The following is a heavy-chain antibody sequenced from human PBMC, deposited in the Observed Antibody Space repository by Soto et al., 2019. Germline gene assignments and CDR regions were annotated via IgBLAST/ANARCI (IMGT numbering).Heavy chain of an antibody. CDR1: GGTFSSYA. V-gene: IGHV1-69*13. Sequence: ASVKVSCKASGGTFSSYAISWVRQAPGQGLEWMGGIIPIFGTANYAQKFQGRVTITADESTSTAYMELSSLRSEDTAVYYCARARTYYYGSGSHTPYGMDVWGQGTTVTVSS. J-gene: IGHJ6*02. CDR2: IIPIFGTA. CDR3: ARARTYYYGSGSHTPYGMDV. D-gene: IGHD3-10*01.